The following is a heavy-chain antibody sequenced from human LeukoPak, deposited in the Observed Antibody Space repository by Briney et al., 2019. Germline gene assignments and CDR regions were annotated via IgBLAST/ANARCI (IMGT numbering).Heavy chain of an antibody. V-gene: IGHV3-53*01. CDR3: ARFSGRSGSFDY. Sequence: GGSLRLSCAVSGFTVSSLYMSWVRQAPGKGLEWVSVIYIGGSTSYADSVKGRFTISRDNSKNTVYLQMNSLRVEDTAVYYCARFSGRSGSFDYWGQGTLVTVS. CDR2: IYIGGST. D-gene: IGHD3-10*01. J-gene: IGHJ4*02. CDR1: GFTVSSLY.